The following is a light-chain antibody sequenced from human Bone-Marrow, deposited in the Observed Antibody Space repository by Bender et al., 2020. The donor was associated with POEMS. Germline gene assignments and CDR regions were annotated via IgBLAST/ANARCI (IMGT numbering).Light chain of an antibody. CDR3: SSYSRSRTVV. CDR2: DVS. V-gene: IGLV2-11*01. J-gene: IGLJ2*01. CDR1: SSDIGGFNS. Sequence: QSALTQPHSVSGSPGQSVTISCTGTSSDIGGFNSVSWFQEHPGKAPKLIIYDVSKRPSGVPDRFSGSKSGNTASLTISGLQAADEADYYCSSYSRSRTVVFGGGTKLTV.